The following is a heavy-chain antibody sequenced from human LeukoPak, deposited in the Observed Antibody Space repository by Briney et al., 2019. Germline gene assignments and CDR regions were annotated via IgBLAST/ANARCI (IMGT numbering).Heavy chain of an antibody. V-gene: IGHV2-5*01. J-gene: IGHJ5*02. CDR1: GFSLSTRGVG. CDR3: AHNSGFSSRLRFDP. Sequence: SGPTLLKPPPTLTLTCTFSGFSLSTRGVGVGWIRQPPGKALDWLSLIYWNNDQRYSPSLKNRVTITKDTSKNQVVLTMNNMDPVDTATYYCAHNSGFSSRLRFDPWGQGTLVTVSS. CDR2: IYWNNDQ. D-gene: IGHD6-13*01.